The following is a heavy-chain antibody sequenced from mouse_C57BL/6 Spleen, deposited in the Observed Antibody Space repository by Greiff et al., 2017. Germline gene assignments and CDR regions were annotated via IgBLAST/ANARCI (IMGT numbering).Heavy chain of an antibody. CDR1: GYSITSGYY. D-gene: IGHD2-3*01. J-gene: IGHJ3*01. Sequence: DVQLQESGPGLVKPSQSLSLTCSVTGYSITSGYYWNWIRQFPGNKLEWMGYISYDGSNNYNPSLKNRISITRDTSKNQFFLKLNSVTTEDTATYYCARRDDPGWFAYWGQGTLVTVSA. CDR3: ARRDDPGWFAY. V-gene: IGHV3-6*01. CDR2: ISYDGSN.